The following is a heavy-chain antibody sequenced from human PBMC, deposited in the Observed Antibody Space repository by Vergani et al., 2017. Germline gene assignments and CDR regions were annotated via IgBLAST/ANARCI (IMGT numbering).Heavy chain of an antibody. CDR2: ISSSSSTI. Sequence: EVQLVESGGGLVQPGGSLRLSCAASGFTFSSYSMNWVRQAPGKGLEWVSYISSSSSTIYYADSVKGRFTISRDNAKNSLYLQMNSLRAEDTAVYYCARGNDFWSGYYKWWTYDYWGQGTLVTVSS. CDR1: GFTFSSYS. D-gene: IGHD3-3*01. J-gene: IGHJ4*02. CDR3: ARGNDFWSGYYKWWTYDY. V-gene: IGHV3-48*01.